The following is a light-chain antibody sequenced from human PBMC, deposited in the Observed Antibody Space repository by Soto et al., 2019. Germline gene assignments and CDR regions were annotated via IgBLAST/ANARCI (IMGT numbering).Light chain of an antibody. CDR1: QGINTY. Sequence: DIPMTQSPSSLSASVGDRVTITCRASQGINTYVAWYQQKPGKPPKLLIYAASTLQSGVPSRFSGSGSGTDFTLTINSLQPEDVATYYCQQYSSVPVFGHGTKVDIK. J-gene: IGKJ3*01. V-gene: IGKV1-27*01. CDR2: AAS. CDR3: QQYSSVPV.